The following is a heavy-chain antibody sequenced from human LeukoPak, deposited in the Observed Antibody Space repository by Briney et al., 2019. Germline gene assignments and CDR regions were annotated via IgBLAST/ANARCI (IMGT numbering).Heavy chain of an antibody. J-gene: IGHJ4*02. CDR1: GGSISSSSYY. D-gene: IGHD3-16*02. CDR3: AGGWVYDYVWGSYRANLFDY. Sequence: TCSETLSLTCTVSGGSISSSSYYWGWIRQPPGKGLEWIGSIYYSGSTYYNPSLKSRVTISVDTSKNQFSLKLSSVTAADTAVYYCAGGWVYDYVWGSYRANLFDYWGQGTLVTVSS. V-gene: IGHV4-39*07. CDR2: IYYSGST.